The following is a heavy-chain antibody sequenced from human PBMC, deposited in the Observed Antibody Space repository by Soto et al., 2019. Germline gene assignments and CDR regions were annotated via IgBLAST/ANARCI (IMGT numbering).Heavy chain of an antibody. J-gene: IGHJ4*02. CDR3: ARDYDRHFDY. CDR1: GFTFSSYA. Sequence: GGSLRLSCAASGFTFSSYAMHWVRQAPGKGLEWVAVISYDGSNKYYADSVKGRFTISRDNSKNTLYLQMNSLSAEDTAVYYCARDYDRHFDYWGQGTLVTVSS. V-gene: IGHV3-30-3*01. D-gene: IGHD3-22*01. CDR2: ISYDGSNK.